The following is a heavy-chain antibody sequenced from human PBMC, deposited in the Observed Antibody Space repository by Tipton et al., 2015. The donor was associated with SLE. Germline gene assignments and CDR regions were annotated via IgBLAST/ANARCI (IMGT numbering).Heavy chain of an antibody. CDR1: GVSISVSHW. J-gene: IGHJ6*03. D-gene: IGHD6-19*01. V-gene: IGHV4-4*02. Sequence: TLSLTCAVSGVSISVSHWWSWVRQSPGKGLEWIGEVYHSGSTNYNPSLKSRVTISVDKSKNHFSMHLTSVTATDTAVYYCARGLGAYSSGWRYYYYYMDVWGKGTTVTVSS. CDR3: ARGLGAYSSGWRYYYYYMDV. CDR2: VYHSGST.